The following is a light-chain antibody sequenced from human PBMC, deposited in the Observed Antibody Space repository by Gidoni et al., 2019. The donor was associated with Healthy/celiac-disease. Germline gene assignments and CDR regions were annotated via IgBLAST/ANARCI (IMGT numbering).Light chain of an antibody. V-gene: IGKV1-39*01. Sequence: DIQMTQSPSSLSASVGDRVTITCRASPSISSYLNWYQQKPGKAPKLLIYAASSLQSGVPSMFSGSESGTDFTLTISSLQPEDFSTYYCQQSYSTLSLTFGGGTKVEIK. CDR3: QQSYSTLSLT. CDR2: AAS. J-gene: IGKJ4*01. CDR1: PSISSY.